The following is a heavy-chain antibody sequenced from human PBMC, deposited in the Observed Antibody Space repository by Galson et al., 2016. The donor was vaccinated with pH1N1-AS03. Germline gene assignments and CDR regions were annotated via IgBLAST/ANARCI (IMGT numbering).Heavy chain of an antibody. CDR2: ISTHNDKT. J-gene: IGHJ6*02. CDR3: ARGGGGTDFWSNYYPGEMDV. Sequence: SVKVSCKASGYSFINYGVSWVRQARGQGLEWMGWISTHNDKTEYSQKFQARVTLTTDKSRSTAYMELSSLSSEDTAVYYCARGGGGTDFWSNYYPGEMDVWGQGTTVTVSS. D-gene: IGHD3-3*01. V-gene: IGHV1-18*01. CDR1: GYSFINYG.